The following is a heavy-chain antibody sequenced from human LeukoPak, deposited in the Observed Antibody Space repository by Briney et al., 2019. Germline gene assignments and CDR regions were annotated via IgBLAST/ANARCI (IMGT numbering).Heavy chain of an antibody. CDR1: RFTFSDYY. J-gene: IGHJ4*02. CDR3: ARGLRVVRGHPTYYFDN. CDR2: ISSSGNTI. Sequence: PGGSLRLSCAASRFTFSDYYMSWIRQAPGEGLEWVSYISSSGNTIYYADSVKGRFTISRDNARNSLYLQMNSLRAEDTAVYYCARGLRVVRGHPTYYFDNWGQGTLVTVSS. D-gene: IGHD3-10*01. V-gene: IGHV3-11*04.